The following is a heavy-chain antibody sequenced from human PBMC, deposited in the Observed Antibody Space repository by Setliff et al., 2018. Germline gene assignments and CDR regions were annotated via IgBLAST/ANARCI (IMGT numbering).Heavy chain of an antibody. CDR2: INLHNGGT. Sequence: ASVKVSCKASGFTFTNYYMHWVRQAPGQGLEWMGWINLHNGGTNYAQSFQDRVTMTSDTSITTVYMELRSLRSDDRAIYYCARGRIGSTWTGDLWGQGTLVTV. CDR1: GFTFTNYY. D-gene: IGHD1-26*01. J-gene: IGHJ4*02. CDR3: ARGRIGSTWTGDL. V-gene: IGHV1-2*02.